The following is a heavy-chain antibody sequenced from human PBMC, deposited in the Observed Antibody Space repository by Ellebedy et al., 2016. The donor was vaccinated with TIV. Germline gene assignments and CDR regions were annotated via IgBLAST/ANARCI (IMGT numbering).Heavy chain of an antibody. CDR3: ARRGSYGDYAVQINNWFDR. V-gene: IGHV3-7*01. CDR2: IYQDGSNQ. CDR1: GFSFRSYW. D-gene: IGHD4-17*01. Sequence: PGGSLRLSCVASGFSFRSYWMSWVRQAPGKGLEWVANIYQDGSNQYYVDSVKGRFTISRDNANKSLFLQMNSLRGEDTAVYYCARRGSYGDYAVQINNWFDRWGRGTLVTVSS. J-gene: IGHJ5*02.